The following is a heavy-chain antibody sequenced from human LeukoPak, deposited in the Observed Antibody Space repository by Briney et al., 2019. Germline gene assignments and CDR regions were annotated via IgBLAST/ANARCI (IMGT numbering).Heavy chain of an antibody. CDR1: GFTFDDYG. V-gene: IGHV3-20*04. J-gene: IGHJ4*02. D-gene: IGHD3-9*01. CDR3: AREVFYSDWRLTTKTGGIYYFDY. Sequence: GGSLRLSCAASGFTFDDYGMSWVRQAPGKGLEWVSGINWNGGSTGYADSVKGRFTISRDNAKNSLYLQMNSLRAEDTALYYCAREVFYSDWRLTTKTGGIYYFDYWGQGTLVTVSS. CDR2: INWNGGST.